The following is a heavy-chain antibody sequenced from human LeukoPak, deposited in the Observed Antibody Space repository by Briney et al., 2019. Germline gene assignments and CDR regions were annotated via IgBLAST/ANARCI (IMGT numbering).Heavy chain of an antibody. J-gene: IGHJ4*02. CDR1: GGSISSGGYS. CDR3: ARARPGYSNPPNYFDY. Sequence: SETLSLTCAVSGGSISSGGYSWSWIRQPPGKGLEWIGYIYHSGSTYYNPSLKSRVTISVDRSKNQFSLKLSSVTAADTAVYYCARARPGYSNPPNYFDYWGQGTLVTVSS. V-gene: IGHV4-30-2*01. D-gene: IGHD6-13*01. CDR2: IYHSGST.